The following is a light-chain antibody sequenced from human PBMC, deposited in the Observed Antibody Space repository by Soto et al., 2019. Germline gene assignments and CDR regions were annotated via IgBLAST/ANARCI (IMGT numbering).Light chain of an antibody. V-gene: IGLV2-14*01. J-gene: IGLJ3*02. CDR1: SSDVGGYKF. CDR2: DVS. CDR3: SSYSNSSTLVL. Sequence: QSALTQPASVSGSPGQSITISCTGTSSDVGGYKFVSWYQQHPGKAPKLMISDVSNRPSGASNRFSGSKSGNTASLTISGLQAEDEADYYCSSYSNSSTLVLFGGGTKLTVL.